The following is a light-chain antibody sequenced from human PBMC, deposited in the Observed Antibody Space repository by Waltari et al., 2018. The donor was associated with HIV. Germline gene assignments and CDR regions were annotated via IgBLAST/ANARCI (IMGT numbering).Light chain of an antibody. CDR3: STWDDTLEGAV. CDR1: KANVGQNL. V-gene: IGLV1-44*01. Sequence: SILTQPASVFGATAQGVNMSCSGNKANVGQNLVTWLKQGAGAAPHFFTHSNGEGPPGLRHRISVSKSDTLASLAIRRLQSDDEASYYCSTWDDTLEGAVFGGGT. CDR2: SNG. J-gene: IGLJ2*01.